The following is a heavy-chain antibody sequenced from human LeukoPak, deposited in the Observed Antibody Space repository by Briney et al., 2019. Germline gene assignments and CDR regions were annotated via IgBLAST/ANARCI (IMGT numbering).Heavy chain of an antibody. D-gene: IGHD1-1*01. CDR3: ARGTRPDY. V-gene: IGHV3-48*03. J-gene: IGHJ4*02. CDR2: ITSRGTST. Sequence: PGGSLRLSCAASGFPFSSYEMNWVRRAPGKGLEWVSYITSRGTSTYCADSVKGRFTISRDSAKNSLYLQMNSLRAEDTAVYYCARGTRPDYWGQGTLLTVSS. CDR1: GFPFSSYE.